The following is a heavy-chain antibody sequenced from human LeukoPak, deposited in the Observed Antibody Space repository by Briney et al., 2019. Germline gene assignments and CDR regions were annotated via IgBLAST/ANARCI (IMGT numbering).Heavy chain of an antibody. CDR1: GGSISSYY. D-gene: IGHD2-2*01. V-gene: IGHV4-59*12. CDR3: ARDRSSSYYFYYYMDV. J-gene: IGHJ6*03. CDR2: IYYSGST. Sequence: SETLSLTCTVSGGSISSYYWSWIRQPPGKGLEWIGYIYYSGSTNYNPSLKSRVTMSVDTSKNQFSLKLSSVTAADTAVYYCARDRSSSYYFYYYMDVWGKGTTVTVSS.